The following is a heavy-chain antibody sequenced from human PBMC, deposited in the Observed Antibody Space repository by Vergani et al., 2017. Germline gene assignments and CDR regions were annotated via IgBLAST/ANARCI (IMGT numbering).Heavy chain of an antibody. CDR1: GFTFSSYA. Sequence: EVQLLESGGGLVQPGGSLRLSCAASGFTFSSYAMSWVRQAPGKGLEWVSAISGSGGSTYYADSVKGRFTISRDNSKNTLYLQMNSLRAEDTAVYYCAKDSLMIVVVNIYYFDYWGQGTLVTVSS. V-gene: IGHV3-23*01. J-gene: IGHJ4*02. CDR3: AKDSLMIVVVNIYYFDY. CDR2: ISGSGGST. D-gene: IGHD3-22*01.